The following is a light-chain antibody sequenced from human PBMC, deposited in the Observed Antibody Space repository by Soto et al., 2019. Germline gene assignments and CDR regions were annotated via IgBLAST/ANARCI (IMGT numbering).Light chain of an antibody. CDR1: QTVSSN. Sequence: EIMMTQSPATPSVSPGERATLSCRASQTVSSNLAWYQQKPGQAPRLLIYGASTRTTGIPARLSGSGSGTEFTRTISSLQSGGFAVYYCKQYNNWRPLTFGQGTRLEIK. J-gene: IGKJ5*01. V-gene: IGKV3-15*01. CDR2: GAS. CDR3: KQYNNWRPLT.